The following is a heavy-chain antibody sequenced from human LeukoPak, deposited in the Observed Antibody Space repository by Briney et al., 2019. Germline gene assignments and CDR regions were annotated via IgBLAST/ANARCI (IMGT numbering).Heavy chain of an antibody. CDR2: ISGGGGST. J-gene: IGHJ4*01. V-gene: IGHV3-23*01. Sequence: GGSLRLSCAASGFTFSSYAVSWVRQAPGKGLEWVSTISGGGGSTYSADSVRGRFTISRDNSKTTLYLQMSSLRADDTAVYYCAREPKNWGHGTLVTVSS. CDR1: GFTFSSYA. CDR3: AREPKN.